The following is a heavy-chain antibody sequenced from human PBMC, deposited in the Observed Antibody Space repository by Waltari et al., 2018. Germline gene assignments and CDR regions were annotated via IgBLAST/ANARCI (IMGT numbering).Heavy chain of an antibody. D-gene: IGHD1-26*01. CDR2: LHYSGSS. V-gene: IGHV4-59*01. CDR3: ARADTSTSYFYYYMDV. CDR1: GGSTSTYY. J-gene: IGHJ6*03. Sequence: QVQLQESGPGLVKPSETLSLTCTVSGGSTSTYYWSWVRQSPGKGLEWIGYLHYSGSSGSNPSHRSRVAISLDTPNNQFSLRVRSVTAADAAIYYCARADTSTSYFYYYMDVWGKGTTVTVSS.